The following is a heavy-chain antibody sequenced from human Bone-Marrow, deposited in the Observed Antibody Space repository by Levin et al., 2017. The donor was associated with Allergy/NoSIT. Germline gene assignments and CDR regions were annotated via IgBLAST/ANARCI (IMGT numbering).Heavy chain of an antibody. V-gene: IGHV3-7*01. D-gene: IGHD5-24*01. CDR1: GFRFSDYW. CDR3: ARAVTIGTVDY. J-gene: IGHJ4*02. Sequence: PSGGSLRLSCAASGFRFSDYWMSWVRQAPGKGLEWVANINQDGSEKYYVDSVMDRFTISRDNAKNSLYLQMNSLRVEDTAVYYCARAVTIGTVDYWGQGTLVTVSS. CDR2: INQDGSEK.